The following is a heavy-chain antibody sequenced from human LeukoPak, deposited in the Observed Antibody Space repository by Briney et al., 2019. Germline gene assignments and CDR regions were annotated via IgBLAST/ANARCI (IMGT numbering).Heavy chain of an antibody. CDR3: AKDGGYSGYDSDFDY. CDR2: ISWNSGSI. D-gene: IGHD5-12*01. J-gene: IGHJ4*02. Sequence: GGSLRLSCAASGFTFDDYAMLWVRQAPGKGLEWVSGISWNSGSIGYADSVKGRFTISRDNAKNSLYLQMNSLRAEDTALYYCAKDGGYSGYDSDFDYWGQGTLVTVSS. CDR1: GFTFDDYA. V-gene: IGHV3-9*01.